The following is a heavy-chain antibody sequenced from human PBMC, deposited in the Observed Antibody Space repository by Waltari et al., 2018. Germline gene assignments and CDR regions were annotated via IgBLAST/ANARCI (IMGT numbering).Heavy chain of an antibody. D-gene: IGHD2-2*01. J-gene: IGHJ6*02. V-gene: IGHV3-23*01. Sequence: EVQLLESGGGLVQPGWSLGLPCSASGFTFSSSVMNWVRQAPGKGREGVSVISGGGTTTYYADSVRGRFTISRDNSRNTVYLQMNNLRVEDTAIYYCARRILASEYHGMDVWGQGTTVTVSS. CDR3: ARRILASEYHGMDV. CDR2: ISGGGTTT. CDR1: GFTFSSSV.